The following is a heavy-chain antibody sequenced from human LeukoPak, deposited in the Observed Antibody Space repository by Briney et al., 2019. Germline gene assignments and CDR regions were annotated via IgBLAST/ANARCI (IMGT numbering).Heavy chain of an antibody. CDR3: ASFVLRFLEWFEYYFDY. Sequence: SVKVSCKASGGTFSSYAISWVRQAPGQGLEWMGGIIPIFGTANYAQKFQGRVTITADESTSTAYMELSNLRSEDTAVYYCASFVLRFLEWFEYYFDYWGQGTLVTVSS. V-gene: IGHV1-69*13. D-gene: IGHD3-3*01. CDR1: GGTFSSYA. J-gene: IGHJ4*02. CDR2: IIPIFGTA.